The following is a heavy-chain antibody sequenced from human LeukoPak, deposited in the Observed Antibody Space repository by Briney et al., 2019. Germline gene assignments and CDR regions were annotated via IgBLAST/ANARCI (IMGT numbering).Heavy chain of an antibody. Sequence: GGSLRLSCAASGFTFSSYSMNWVRQAPGKGLEWVSSISSSSSYIYYADSVKGRFTIYRDKAKNSLYLQMNSLRAEDTAVYYCASELAARPNWFDPWGQGTLVTVSS. CDR2: ISSSSSYI. J-gene: IGHJ5*02. CDR1: GFTFSSYS. D-gene: IGHD6-6*01. V-gene: IGHV3-21*01. CDR3: ASELAARPNWFDP.